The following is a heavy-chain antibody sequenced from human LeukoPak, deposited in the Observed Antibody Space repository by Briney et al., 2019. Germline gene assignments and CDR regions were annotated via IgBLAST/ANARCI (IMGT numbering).Heavy chain of an antibody. D-gene: IGHD3-22*01. CDR1: GFTFSSYA. J-gene: IGHJ4*02. V-gene: IGHV3-49*04. CDR3: TRETYYYDSSGYPDY. Sequence: PGGSLRLSCAASGFTFSSYAMSWVRQAPGKGLEWVGFIRSKAYGGTTEYAASVKGRFTISRDDSKSIAYLQMNSLKTEDTAVYYCTRETYYYDSSGYPDYWGQGTLVTVSS. CDR2: IRSKAYGGTT.